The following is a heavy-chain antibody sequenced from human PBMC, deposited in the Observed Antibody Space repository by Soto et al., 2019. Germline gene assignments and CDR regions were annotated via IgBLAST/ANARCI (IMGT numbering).Heavy chain of an antibody. Sequence: GGSLRLSCAASRFTFYNYVMNWVRQATGKGLEWVSSISDSGGRTYYADSVKGRFTISRDNSKNTLYPQMNSLRAEDTAIYYCAKDALGDYFYYGMDVWGQGTTVTVSS. CDR2: ISDSGGRT. CDR1: RFTFYNYV. CDR3: AKDALGDYFYYGMDV. V-gene: IGHV3-23*01. J-gene: IGHJ6*02.